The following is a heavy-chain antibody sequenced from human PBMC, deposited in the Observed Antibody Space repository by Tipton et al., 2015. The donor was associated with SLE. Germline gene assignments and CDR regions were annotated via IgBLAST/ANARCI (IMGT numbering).Heavy chain of an antibody. V-gene: IGHV3-64*02. CDR3: ARDGQGDFYYYYTDV. CDR1: GFTLSFHV. J-gene: IGHJ6*03. Sequence: SVRLSCAASGFTLSFHVMHWVRQAPGKGLEYVSSISNDGERIFYADSVNGRFTISRDNSRNTLYLQLASLRSDDTAVYYCARDGQGDFYYYYTDVWGTGTTVTVSS. CDR2: ISNDGERI. D-gene: IGHD3-16*01.